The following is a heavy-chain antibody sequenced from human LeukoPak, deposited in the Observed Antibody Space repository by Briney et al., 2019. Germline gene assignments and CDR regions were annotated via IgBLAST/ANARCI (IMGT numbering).Heavy chain of an antibody. CDR2: ISNSGHYI. J-gene: IGHJ4*02. CDR3: ARDRSGGSWGLDY. V-gene: IGHV3-21*01. CDR1: GFSFNDYS. Sequence: GGSLRLSCAASGFSFNDYSMNWVRQAPGKGLEWVSSISNSGHYIYNADSVRGRFTISRDVTRNSLYLQMNSLRAEDTAVYYCARDRSGGSWGLDYWGQGTLVTVSS. D-gene: IGHD2-15*01.